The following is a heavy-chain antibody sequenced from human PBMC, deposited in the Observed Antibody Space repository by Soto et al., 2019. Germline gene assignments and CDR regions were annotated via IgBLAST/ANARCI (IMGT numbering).Heavy chain of an antibody. CDR3: AKHPITIFGLANSFFDY. CDR2: ISGSGSNT. CDR1: GFTFSSYA. D-gene: IGHD3-3*01. V-gene: IGHV3-23*01. J-gene: IGHJ4*02. Sequence: GWLRGSCSASGFTFSSYAMNGVRQAPGRGLEWVSVISGSGSNTYYADSVKGRFTISRDNSKNTLDLQMNSLRAEDTAVYYCAKHPITIFGLANSFFDYWGQGALVTVSS.